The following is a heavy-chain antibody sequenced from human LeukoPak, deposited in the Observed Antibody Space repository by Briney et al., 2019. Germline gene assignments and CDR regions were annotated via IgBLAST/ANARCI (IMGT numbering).Heavy chain of an antibody. V-gene: IGHV4-30-4*01. Sequence: TLSLACTVSGGSISSGDYYRSWMRQPPGKGLEWIGYIYNSGSTYHNPSLKSRVTISVDTSKNQFSLKLSSVTAADTAVYYCAKGLKVLDYWGQGTLVTVSS. CDR3: AKGLKVLDY. CDR1: GGSISSGDYY. D-gene: IGHD2-21*02. CDR2: IYNSGST. J-gene: IGHJ4*02.